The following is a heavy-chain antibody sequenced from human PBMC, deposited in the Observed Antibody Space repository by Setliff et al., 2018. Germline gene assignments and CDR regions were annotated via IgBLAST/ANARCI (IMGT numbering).Heavy chain of an antibody. D-gene: IGHD6-19*01. CDR1: GGPISSYF. CDR3: ARYPRRGNGWYPYYVDV. J-gene: IGHJ6*03. CDR2: ISHLGIT. Sequence: SETLSLTCTVSGGPISSYFWSWIRQPPGKGLEWIGYISHLGITSYNPSLKSRATVSVDTSTSQFSLRLTSVTAADSAVYFCARYPRRGNGWYPYYVDVWGKGTTVTVSS. V-gene: IGHV4-59*12.